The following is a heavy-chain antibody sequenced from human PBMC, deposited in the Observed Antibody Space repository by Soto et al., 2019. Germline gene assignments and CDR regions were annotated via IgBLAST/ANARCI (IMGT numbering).Heavy chain of an antibody. CDR3: TKDPTGIGIDV. CDR2: ISPDGTST. J-gene: IGHJ4*02. D-gene: IGHD2-21*01. V-gene: IGHV3-74*01. CDR1: GFTFSGYW. Sequence: EAQLVESGGGLVQPGGSLRLSCAASGFTFSGYWMHWIRQAPGKGLVWVSRISPDGTSTAYADSVKVRFTISRDNAKNTLYLHMISLRAENTDVYYCTKDPTGIGIDVRGQGTLITVSS.